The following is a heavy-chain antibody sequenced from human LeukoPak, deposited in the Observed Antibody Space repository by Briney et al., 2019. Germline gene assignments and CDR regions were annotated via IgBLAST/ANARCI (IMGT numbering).Heavy chain of an antibody. D-gene: IGHD4/OR15-4a*01. V-gene: IGHV3-7*03. J-gene: IGHJ4*02. Sequence: GGSLRLSCAASGFTLSSYWMSWVRQAPGKGLEWVANIKQTGGEKYYVDSVKGRFTISRDNSKNTLYLQMNSLRAEDTAVYYCARRAGAYSHPYDYWGQGTLVTVSS. CDR2: IKQTGGEK. CDR3: ARRAGAYSHPYDY. CDR1: GFTLSSYW.